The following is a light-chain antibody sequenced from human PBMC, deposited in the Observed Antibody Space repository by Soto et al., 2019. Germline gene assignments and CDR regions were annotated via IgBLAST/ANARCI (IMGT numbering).Light chain of an antibody. J-gene: IGKJ1*01. CDR3: QQYNNWPPWT. Sequence: EIVLTQSPGTLSLSPGERATLSCRASQSVGSTYLAWYQQKPGQAPRLLIFGASSRATGIPDRFSGSGSGTEFTLTISSLQSEDFAVYYCQQYNNWPPWTFGQGTKVDNK. CDR2: GAS. CDR1: QSVGSTY. V-gene: IGKV3-20*01.